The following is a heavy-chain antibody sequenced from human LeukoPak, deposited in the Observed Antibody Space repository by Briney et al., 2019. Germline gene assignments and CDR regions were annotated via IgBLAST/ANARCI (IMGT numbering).Heavy chain of an antibody. D-gene: IGHD4/OR15-4a*01. J-gene: IGHJ5*02. V-gene: IGHV4-39*07. CDR2: VYYSGSI. CDR1: GDSITSGGYY. Sequence: SETLSLTCSVSGDSITSGGYYWAWLRQPPGKGLEWIGSVYYSGSIKYNPSLKGRVSISRDMSKNQLSLNLNSVDATDTAVYYCARRDYAAWFDPWGQGTLVTVSS. CDR3: ARRDYAAWFDP.